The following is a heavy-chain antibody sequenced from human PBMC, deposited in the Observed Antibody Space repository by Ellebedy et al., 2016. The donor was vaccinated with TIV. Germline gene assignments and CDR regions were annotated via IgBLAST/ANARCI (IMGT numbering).Heavy chain of an antibody. J-gene: IGHJ4*02. CDR1: GFIFSSAA. CDR3: AREYSIPLNYFDY. V-gene: IGHV3-30*04. CDR2: ISYDGSNK. D-gene: IGHD6-13*01. Sequence: GGSLRLSCAASGFIFSSAAIHWVRQAPGMGLEWVAVISYDGSNKYYADSVKGRFTISRDNSKNTLYLQMNSLRAEDTAVYYCAREYSIPLNYFDYWGQGTLVTVSS.